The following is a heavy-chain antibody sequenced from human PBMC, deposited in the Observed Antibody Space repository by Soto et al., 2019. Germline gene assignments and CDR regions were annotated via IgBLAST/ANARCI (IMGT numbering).Heavy chain of an antibody. V-gene: IGHV3-30*18. CDR3: AKDLGSSGTNFDY. D-gene: IGHD3-22*01. J-gene: IGHJ4*02. CDR2: ISYDGSNK. CDR1: GFTFSSYG. Sequence: TGGSLRLSCAASGFTFSSYGMHWVRQAPGKGLEWVAVISYDGSNKYYADSVKGRFTISRDNSKNTLYLQMNSLRAEDTAVYYCAKDLGSSGTNFDYWGQGTLVTVSS.